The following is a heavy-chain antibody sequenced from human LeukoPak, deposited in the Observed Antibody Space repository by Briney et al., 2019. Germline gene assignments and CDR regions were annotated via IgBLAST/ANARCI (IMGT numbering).Heavy chain of an antibody. J-gene: IGHJ4*02. Sequence: SQTLSLTCTVSGGSISSGGYYWSWIRQPPGKGLEWIGYIYHSGSTYYNPSLKSRVTISVDRSKNQFSLKLSSVTAADTAVYYCARDNKLRYNWNSGYYWGQGTLVTVSS. CDR1: GGSISSGGYY. V-gene: IGHV4-30-2*01. CDR3: ARDNKLRYNWNSGYY. CDR2: IYHSGST. D-gene: IGHD1-7*01.